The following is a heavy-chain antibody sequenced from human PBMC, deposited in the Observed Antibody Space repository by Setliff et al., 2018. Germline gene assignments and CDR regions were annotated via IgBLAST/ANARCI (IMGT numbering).Heavy chain of an antibody. CDR3: ARKGISALSGAFDM. J-gene: IGHJ3*02. Sequence: SETLSLTCTVSGGSISTTDYYWGWIRQPPGKGLEWIGCVYYSGNTYYSPSLKSRVTISVDTSKNQFSLKLSSVTAADTAVYYCARKGISALSGAFDMWGQGTMVTVSS. V-gene: IGHV4-39*07. CDR2: VYYSGNT. D-gene: IGHD1-26*01. CDR1: GGSISTTDYY.